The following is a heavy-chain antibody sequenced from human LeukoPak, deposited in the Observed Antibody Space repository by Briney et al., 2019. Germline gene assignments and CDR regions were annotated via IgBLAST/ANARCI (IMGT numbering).Heavy chain of an antibody. J-gene: IGHJ5*02. V-gene: IGHV3-53*01. Sequence: PGGSLRLSCAASGFIVSSNYMSWVRQAPGKGLEWVSVINGGGNTYYTDSVKGRFSISRDNSKNTLYLQMNSLRAEDTAVYYCARDLVVVMVYETHSGWFDPWGQGTLVTVSS. D-gene: IGHD2-8*01. CDR3: ARDLVVVMVYETHSGWFDP. CDR1: GFIVSSNY. CDR2: INGGGNT.